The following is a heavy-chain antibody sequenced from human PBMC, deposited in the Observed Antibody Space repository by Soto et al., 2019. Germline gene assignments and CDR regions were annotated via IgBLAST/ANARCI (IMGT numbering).Heavy chain of an antibody. D-gene: IGHD2-8*01. V-gene: IGHV3-23*01. CDR3: AKGGSDCTNGVCLCYYYYYYYMDV. CDR2: ISGSGGST. Sequence: EVQLLESGGGLVQPGGSLRLSCAASGFTFSSYAMSWVRQAPGKGLEWVSAISGSGGSTYYADSVKGRFTISRDNSKNTLYLQMNSLRAEDTAVYYCAKGGSDCTNGVCLCYYYYYYYMDVWGKGTTVTVSS. J-gene: IGHJ6*03. CDR1: GFTFSSYA.